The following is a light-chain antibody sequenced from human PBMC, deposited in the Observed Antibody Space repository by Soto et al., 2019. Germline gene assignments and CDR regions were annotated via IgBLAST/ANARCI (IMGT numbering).Light chain of an antibody. Sequence: QSALTQPASVSGSPGQSVTISCSGSSSDVGAYNYVSWYQRHPGKAPKLMIYDVTNRPSGVSNRFSGSKSGNTASLTISGLQAEDEADYFCSSYTSSSTVVFGGETKLTVL. CDR2: DVT. J-gene: IGLJ3*02. V-gene: IGLV2-14*01. CDR1: SSDVGAYNY. CDR3: SSYTSSSTVV.